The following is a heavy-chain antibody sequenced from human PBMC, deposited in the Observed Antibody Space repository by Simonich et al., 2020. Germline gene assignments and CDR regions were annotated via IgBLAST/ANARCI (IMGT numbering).Heavy chain of an antibody. J-gene: IGHJ4*02. CDR1: GGSISSYY. V-gene: IGHV4-59*01. Sequence: QVQLQESGPGLVKPSETLSLTFTVSGGSISSYYWSWIRQPPGKGLEWIGYIYYSGITNYNPSLKSRVTISVDTSKNQFSLKLSSVTAADTAVYYCARGGLYFDYWGQGTLVTVSS. CDR2: IYYSGIT. CDR3: ARGGLYFDY. D-gene: IGHD2-15*01.